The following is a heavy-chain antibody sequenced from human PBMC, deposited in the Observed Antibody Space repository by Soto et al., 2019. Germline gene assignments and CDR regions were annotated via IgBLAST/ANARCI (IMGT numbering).Heavy chain of an antibody. CDR1: GFTFSSYW. CDR3: ASEDYGDFHY. Sequence: EVHLVQSGGGLVQPGGSLRLSCTASGFTFSSYWMSWVRQAPGKGLEWVANIHQDGSDKYYVDSVKGRFTISRDNAKNSLYLQMNSLRAEDTAVYYCASEDYGDFHYWGQGALVIVSS. CDR2: IHQDGSDK. J-gene: IGHJ4*02. V-gene: IGHV3-7*01. D-gene: IGHD4-17*01.